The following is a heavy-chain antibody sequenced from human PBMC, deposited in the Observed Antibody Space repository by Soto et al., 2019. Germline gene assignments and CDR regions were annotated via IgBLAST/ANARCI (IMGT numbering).Heavy chain of an antibody. Sequence: AAVKVSCQSSGYIFTSYPMNWVRQAPGQRLEWMGWISAGNGNTEYSQKFQGRINITRDTSASTVYMELSGLRSADTAVYYCARGGSFDSSNALAPWGIGTLVTVSS. CDR3: ARGGSFDSSNALAP. J-gene: IGHJ5*02. CDR2: ISAGNGNT. D-gene: IGHD3-22*01. V-gene: IGHV1-3*01. CDR1: GYIFTSYP.